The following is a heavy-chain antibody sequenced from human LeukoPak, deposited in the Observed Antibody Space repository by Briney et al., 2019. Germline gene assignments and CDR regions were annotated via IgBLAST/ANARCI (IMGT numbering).Heavy chain of an antibody. V-gene: IGHV3-49*03. CDR3: TRGNDFWRGYYYYMDV. D-gene: IGHD3-3*01. CDR1: GFTFGDYA. Sequence: PGRSLRLSCTASGFTFGDYAMSWFRQAPGKGLEWVGFIRSKANGGTTEYAASVKGRFTISRDDSKSIAYLQMNSLKTEDTAVYYCTRGNDFWRGYYYYMDVWGKGTTVTVFS. J-gene: IGHJ6*03. CDR2: IRSKANGGTT.